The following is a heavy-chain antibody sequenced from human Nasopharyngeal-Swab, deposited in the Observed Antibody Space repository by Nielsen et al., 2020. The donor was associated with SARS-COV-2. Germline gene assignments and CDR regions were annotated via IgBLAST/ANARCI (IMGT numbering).Heavy chain of an antibody. V-gene: IGHV3-30*14. J-gene: IGHJ4*02. CDR2: ISYDGSNK. CDR3: ARGSRDGYNQLLGPFDT. D-gene: IGHD5-24*01. Sequence: GGSLRLSCAASGFTFSSYAMHWVRQAPGKGLEWVAVISYDGSNKYYADSVKGRFTISRDNSKNTLYLQMNSLRVEDTALYYCARGSRDGYNQLLGPFDTWGQGTLVTVSS. CDR1: GFTFSSYA.